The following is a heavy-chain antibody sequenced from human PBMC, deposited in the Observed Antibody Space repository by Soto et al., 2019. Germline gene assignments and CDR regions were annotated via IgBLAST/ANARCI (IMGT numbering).Heavy chain of an antibody. V-gene: IGHV1-69*13. Sequence: ASVKVSCKASGGTFSSYAISWVRQAPGQGLEWMGGIIPIFGTANYAQKCQGRVTITADESTSTAYMELSSLRSEDTAVYYCARGGYCGGDCYYYYGMDVWGQGTTVTVSS. CDR1: GGTFSSYA. D-gene: IGHD2-21*02. J-gene: IGHJ6*02. CDR2: IIPIFGTA. CDR3: ARGGYCGGDCYYYYGMDV.